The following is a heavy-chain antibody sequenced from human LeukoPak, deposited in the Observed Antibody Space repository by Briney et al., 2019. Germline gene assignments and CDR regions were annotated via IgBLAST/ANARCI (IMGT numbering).Heavy chain of an antibody. CDR1: GFTFSSYW. CDR2: IYSGGST. J-gene: IGHJ4*02. V-gene: IGHV3-66*01. Sequence: GGSLRLSCAASGFTFSSYWMSWVRQAPGKGLEWVSVIYSGGSTYYADSVKGRFTISRDNSKNTLYLQMNSLRAEDTAVYYCVPPPRTWMRWGQGTLVTVSS. D-gene: IGHD5-12*01. CDR3: VPPPRTWMR.